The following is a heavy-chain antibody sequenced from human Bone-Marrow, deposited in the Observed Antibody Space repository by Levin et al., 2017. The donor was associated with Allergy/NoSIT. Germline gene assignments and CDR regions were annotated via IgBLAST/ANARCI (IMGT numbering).Heavy chain of an antibody. D-gene: IGHD6-13*01. CDR3: ARFVGMTTADPDRRLDG. CDR2: IYYSGST. J-gene: IGHJ6*02. CDR1: GGSISSSSYY. V-gene: IGHV4-39*01. Sequence: NPSETLSLTCIVSGGSISSSSYYWDWIRQPPGTGLEWIGSIYYSGSTYYSSSLKSRVTISVDTSKNRFSLKLTSMTAADTAVYYCARFVGMTTADPDRRLDGWGQGTTVTVSS.